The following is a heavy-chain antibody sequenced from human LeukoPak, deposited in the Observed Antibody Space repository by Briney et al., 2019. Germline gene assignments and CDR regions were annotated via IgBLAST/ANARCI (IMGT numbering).Heavy chain of an antibody. Sequence: PSETLSLTCTVSGGSISSYYWSWIRQPPGKGLEWIEYIYYSGTTNYNPSLKSRVSMSVDTSKNQFSLKLSSVTAADTAVYYCARVVVYSSRGDVWGKGTTVTISS. CDR2: IYYSGTT. CDR3: ARVVVYSSRGDV. CDR1: GGSISSYY. J-gene: IGHJ6*04. V-gene: IGHV4-59*01. D-gene: IGHD6-13*01.